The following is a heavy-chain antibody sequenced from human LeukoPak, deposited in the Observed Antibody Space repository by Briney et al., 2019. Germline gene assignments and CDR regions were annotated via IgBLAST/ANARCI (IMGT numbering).Heavy chain of an antibody. CDR2: ISAYNGNT. CDR3: ARHDDGRYCSGGSCGNWFDP. CDR1: GYTFTSYG. J-gene: IGHJ5*02. Sequence: GASVKVSCKASGYTFTSYGISWVRQAPGQGLERMGWISAYNGNTNYAQKLQGRVTMTTDTSTSTAYMELRSLRSDDTAVCYCARHDDGRYCSGGSCGNWFDPWGQGTLVTVSS. V-gene: IGHV1-18*01. D-gene: IGHD2-15*01.